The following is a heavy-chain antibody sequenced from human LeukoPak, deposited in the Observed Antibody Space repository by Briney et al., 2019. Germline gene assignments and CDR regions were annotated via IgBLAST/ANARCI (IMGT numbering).Heavy chain of an antibody. CDR1: GGSISSGGYY. J-gene: IGHJ6*02. CDR3: ARDRSSYGMDV. V-gene: IGHV4-31*03. D-gene: IGHD1-26*01. CDR2: IYYSGST. Sequence: SQTLSLTCTVSGGSISSGGYYWSWIRQHPGKGLEWIGYIYYSGSTYYNPSLKSRVTISVDTSKNQFSLKLSSVTAADTAVYYCARDRSSYGMDVWGQGTTVTVSS.